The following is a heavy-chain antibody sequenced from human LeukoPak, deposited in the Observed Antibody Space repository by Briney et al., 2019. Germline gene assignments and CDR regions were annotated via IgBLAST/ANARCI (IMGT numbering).Heavy chain of an antibody. CDR3: ARDRPLPDDSRTFDY. D-gene: IGHD3-22*01. Sequence: PGGSLRLSCAASGFTFSDYEMNWVRQAPGKGLEWVSYISSSGSAIYYAGSVRGRFTISRDNAKSSLYLQMNSLRAEDTAVYYCARDRPLPDDSRTFDYWGQGTLVTVSS. CDR2: ISSSGSAI. CDR1: GFTFSDYE. V-gene: IGHV3-48*03. J-gene: IGHJ4*02.